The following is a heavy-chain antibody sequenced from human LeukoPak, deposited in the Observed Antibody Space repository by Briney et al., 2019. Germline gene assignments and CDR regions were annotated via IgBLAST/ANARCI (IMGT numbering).Heavy chain of an antibody. J-gene: IGHJ5*02. CDR1: GYSFNNYW. CDR2: MHPGESEI. D-gene: IGHD5/OR15-5a*01. V-gene: IGHV5-51*01. CDR3: AKTIASLGSGARYFDP. Sequence: GESLKISCKASGYSFNNYWIALVRQKPGKGLEWMGIMHPGESEINYSPSFEGQVTISADTSIRTAYLEWYSLKASDSAIYYCAKTIASLGSGARYFDPWGQGTMITVSS.